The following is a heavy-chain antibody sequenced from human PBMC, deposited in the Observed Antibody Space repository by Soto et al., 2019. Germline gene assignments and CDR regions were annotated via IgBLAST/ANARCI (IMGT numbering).Heavy chain of an antibody. CDR1: GFTFSNYG. Sequence: QVQLVESGGGVVQPGGSLTLSCAASGFTFSNYGMHWVRQAPGEGLEWVAVISYDGTNHYYADSVRGRFTLSRDNSKNTLYLHMDRLTSDDTAVYYCASDTKTGVVVPGAPKYWGQGTLVAVSS. J-gene: IGHJ4*02. V-gene: IGHV3-30*03. CDR2: ISYDGTNH. CDR3: ASDTKTGVVVPGAPKY. D-gene: IGHD2-2*01.